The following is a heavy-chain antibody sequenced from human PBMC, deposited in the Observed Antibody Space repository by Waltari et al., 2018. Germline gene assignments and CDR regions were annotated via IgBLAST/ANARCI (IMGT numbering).Heavy chain of an antibody. V-gene: IGHV3-30*02. CDR1: GFRFSSYG. Sequence: QVQLVESGGGVVQPGGSLRLSCAVSGFRFSSYGMHWVRQAPGEGLEWVAFIQVGALNKYYADSLKGRFTVSRDDSENALYLQMNSLRGDDTAVYYCARGTHYSFEYWGLGPLVTVSS. J-gene: IGHJ4*02. CDR2: IQVGALNK. CDR3: ARGTHYSFEY.